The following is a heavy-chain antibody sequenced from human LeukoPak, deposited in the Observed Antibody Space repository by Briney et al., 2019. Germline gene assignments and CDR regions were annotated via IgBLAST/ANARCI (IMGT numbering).Heavy chain of an antibody. V-gene: IGHV1-2*02. J-gene: IGHJ4*02. CDR3: ARGGYSYGYGYFDY. CDR2: INPNSGGT. D-gene: IGHD5-18*01. CDR1: GYTFTDYY. Sequence: ASVKVSCKASGYTFTDYYMHWVRQAPGQGLEWMGWINPNSGGTNYAQKFQGRVTMTRDTSISTAYMELSRLRSDDTAVYYCARGGYSYGYGYFDYWGQGTLVTVSS.